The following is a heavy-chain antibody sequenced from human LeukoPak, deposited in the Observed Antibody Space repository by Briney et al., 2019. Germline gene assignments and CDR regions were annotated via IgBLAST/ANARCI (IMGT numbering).Heavy chain of an antibody. CDR1: GGSISSGGYY. CDR3: ARVALRDRAGKNWFDP. CDR2: IYYSGST. J-gene: IGHJ5*02. Sequence: SETLSLTCTVSGGSISSGGYYWSWSRQHPGKGLEWIGYIYYSGSTYYNPSLKSRVTISVDTSKNQFSLKLRSVTAAATAVYYCARVALRDRAGKNWFDPWGPGTLVTVSS. V-gene: IGHV4-31*03. D-gene: IGHD1-14*01.